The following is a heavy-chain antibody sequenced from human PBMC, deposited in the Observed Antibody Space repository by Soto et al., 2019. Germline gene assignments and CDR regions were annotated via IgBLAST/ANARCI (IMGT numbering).Heavy chain of an antibody. J-gene: IGHJ6*02. CDR3: ARDVVGGSGWYYYYYGMDV. Sequence: GGSLRLSCAASGFTFSSYAMHWVRQAPGKGLEWVAVISYDGSNKYYADSVKGRFTISRDNSKNTLYLQMNSLRAEDTAVYYCARDVVGGSGWYYYYYGMDVWGQGTTVTVSS. CDR2: ISYDGSNK. D-gene: IGHD6-19*01. CDR1: GFTFSSYA. V-gene: IGHV3-30*04.